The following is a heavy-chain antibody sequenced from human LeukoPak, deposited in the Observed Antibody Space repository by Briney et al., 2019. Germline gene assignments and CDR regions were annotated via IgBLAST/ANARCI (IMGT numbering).Heavy chain of an antibody. CDR3: ASELAHCVGDCLQN. D-gene: IGHD2-21*02. Sequence: GGSLRLSCAASGFTFSSYEMNWVRQAPGKGLEWVSYISSSGSTIYYADSVKGRFTISRDNAKNSLYLQMNSLRAEDTAVYYCASELAHCVGDCLQNWGQGTLVTVSS. CDR1: GFTFSSYE. J-gene: IGHJ4*02. CDR2: ISSSGSTI. V-gene: IGHV3-48*03.